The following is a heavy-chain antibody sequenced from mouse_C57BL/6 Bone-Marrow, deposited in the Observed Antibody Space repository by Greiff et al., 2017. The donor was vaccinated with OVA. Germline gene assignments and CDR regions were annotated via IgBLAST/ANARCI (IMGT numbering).Heavy chain of an antibody. CDR2: IDPSDSET. Sequence: VQLQQSGAELVRPGSSVKLSCKASGYTFTSYWMHWVKQRPIQGLEWIGNIDPSDSETHYNQKFKDKATLTVDKSSSTAYMQLSSLTSEDSAVYYCARGDSFWFAYWGQGTLVTVSA. V-gene: IGHV1-52*01. CDR1: GYTFTSYW. D-gene: IGHD2-13*01. CDR3: ARGDSFWFAY. J-gene: IGHJ3*01.